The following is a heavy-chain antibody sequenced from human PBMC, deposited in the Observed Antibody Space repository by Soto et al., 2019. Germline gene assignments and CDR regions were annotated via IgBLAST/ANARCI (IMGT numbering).Heavy chain of an antibody. CDR3: ARDGAFVRYFDY. Sequence: QVQLVESGGGLVKPGGSLRLSCAASGFTFSDYYMSWIRQAPGKGLEWVSYISRSATTIYYADSVKGRFTISRDNAKNSLYLQMNSLRAEDAAVYYCARDGAFVRYFDYWGQGTLVTVSS. J-gene: IGHJ4*02. V-gene: IGHV3-11*01. CDR1: GFTFSDYY. CDR2: ISRSATTI.